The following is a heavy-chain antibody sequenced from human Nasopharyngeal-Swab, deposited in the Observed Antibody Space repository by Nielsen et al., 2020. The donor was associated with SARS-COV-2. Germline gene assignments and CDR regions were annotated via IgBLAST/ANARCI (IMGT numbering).Heavy chain of an antibody. V-gene: IGHV1-69*10. CDR1: AGTFSSYA. CDR2: IIPILGIA. D-gene: IGHD3-3*01. J-gene: IGHJ3*02. Sequence: SVQVSCKASAGTFSSYAISWVRQAPGQGPEWMGGIIPILGIANYSQKFQGRVTITADKSTSTAYMELSSLRSEDTAVYYCAREILRFLEWLLPDAFDIWGQGTMVTVSS. CDR3: AREILRFLEWLLPDAFDI.